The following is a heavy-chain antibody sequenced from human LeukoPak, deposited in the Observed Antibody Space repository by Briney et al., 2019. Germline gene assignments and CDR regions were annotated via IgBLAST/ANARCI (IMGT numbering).Heavy chain of an antibody. J-gene: IGHJ4*02. CDR3: ATGRGAH. CDR2: IKPDGGEK. Sequence: GGSLRLSCAASGFTFSTSWMTWYRQAPGKELEWLATIKPDGGEKNYVDSVKGRFTISRDNVKNSLFLQMNSLRVEDTAVYYCATGRGAHWGQGTLVTVSS. D-gene: IGHD3-16*01. V-gene: IGHV3-7*01. CDR1: GFTFSTSW.